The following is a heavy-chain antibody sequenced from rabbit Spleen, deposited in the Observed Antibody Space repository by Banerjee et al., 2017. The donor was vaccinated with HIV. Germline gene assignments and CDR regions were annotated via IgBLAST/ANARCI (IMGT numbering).Heavy chain of an antibody. CDR2: IEGNGDSA. CDR3: ARVFLGDYYGMDL. Sequence: VESGGRLVTPRKTLTLTCTLSGFTISRYAVIWVRQAPGEGLEWIGIIEGNGDSAVYASWAKGRFTISKTSTTVDLKISRPTTEDTATYFCARVFLGDYYGMDLWGPGTLVTVS. V-gene: IGHV1S69*01. CDR1: GFTISRYA. J-gene: IGHJ6*01. D-gene: IGHD4-2*01.